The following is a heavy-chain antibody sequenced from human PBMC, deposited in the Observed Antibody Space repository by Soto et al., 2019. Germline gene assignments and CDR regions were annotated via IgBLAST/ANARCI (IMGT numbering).Heavy chain of an antibody. CDR2: ISYDGSNK. Sequence: QVQLVESGGGVVQPGRSLRLSCAASGFTFSHYGIHWVGQAPGKGLEWLAVISYDGSNKHYADSVKGRFTVSRDNSKNTLHLQMNSLRAEDTAVYFCARYSGKYQGPIDYWGQGTLVTVSS. J-gene: IGHJ4*02. CDR1: GFTFSHYG. D-gene: IGHD1-26*01. CDR3: ARYSGKYQGPIDY. V-gene: IGHV3-30*03.